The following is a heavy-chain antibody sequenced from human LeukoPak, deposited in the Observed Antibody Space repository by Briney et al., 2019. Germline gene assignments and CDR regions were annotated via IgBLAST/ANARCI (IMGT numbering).Heavy chain of an antibody. J-gene: IGHJ4*02. CDR3: ARAGSGWYFDY. D-gene: IGHD6-19*01. V-gene: IGHV3-23*01. Sequence: GGSLRLSCAASGFTSSSYAMNWVRQPPGKGLECVSTISGSGGSTYYADSVKGRFTISRDNSKNTLYLQMNSLRDEDTAIYYCARAGSGWYFDYWGQGTLVTVSS. CDR2: ISGSGGST. CDR1: GFTSSSYA.